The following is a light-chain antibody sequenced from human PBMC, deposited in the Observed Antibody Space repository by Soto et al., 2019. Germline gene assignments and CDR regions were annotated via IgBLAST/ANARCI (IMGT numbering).Light chain of an antibody. V-gene: IGKV3-20*01. CDR1: QTISSY. CDR3: QQYLSSPPYG. CDR2: DAS. J-gene: IGKJ2*03. Sequence: EIVLTQSPGTLSLSPGERATLSCRASQTISSYLAWYQHKHGQAPRLLIYDASSRATDIPARFRGSGSGTDFTLTIGRLEPEDFAVSYCQQYLSSPPYGFGQGTKLEIK.